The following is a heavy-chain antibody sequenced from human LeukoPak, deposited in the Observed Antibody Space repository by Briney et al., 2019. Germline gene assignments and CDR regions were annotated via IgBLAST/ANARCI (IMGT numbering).Heavy chain of an antibody. V-gene: IGHV3-7*01. J-gene: IGHJ6*02. Sequence: GGSLRLSCAASGFTFSSYWMSWVRQAPGKGLEWVANIKQDGSEKYYVDSVKGRFTISRDNAKNSLYLQMNSLRAEDTAVYYCVRDRPVVVVVAATTENYYGMDVWGQGTTVTVSS. CDR2: IKQDGSEK. D-gene: IGHD2-15*01. CDR3: VRDRPVVVVVAATTENYYGMDV. CDR1: GFTFSSYW.